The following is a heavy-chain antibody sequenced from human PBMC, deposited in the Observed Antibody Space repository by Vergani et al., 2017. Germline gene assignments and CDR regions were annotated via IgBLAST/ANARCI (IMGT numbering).Heavy chain of an antibody. CDR3: VKDIAASGNYWYFDL. V-gene: IGHV3-9*01. Sequence: EVQLVESGGGLVQPGRSLRLSCAASGFTFDDYAMHWVRQAPGKGLEWVSGMNWNSDSIAYADSVKGRFPISRDNAKNSLYLQMNSLRAEDTALYYCVKDIAASGNYWYFDLWVRGTLVTVSS. CDR2: MNWNSDSI. J-gene: IGHJ2*01. D-gene: IGHD6-13*01. CDR1: GFTFDDYA.